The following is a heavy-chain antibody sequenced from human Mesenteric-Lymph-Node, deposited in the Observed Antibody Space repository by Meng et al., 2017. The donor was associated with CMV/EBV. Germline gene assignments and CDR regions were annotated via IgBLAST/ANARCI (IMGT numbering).Heavy chain of an antibody. J-gene: IGHJ4*02. CDR2: INWNGGST. D-gene: IGHD3-16*01. V-gene: IGHV3-20*04. Sequence: GESLKISCAASGFTFDDHAMSWVRQAPGKGLEWVSGINWNGGSTGYADSVKGRFSISRDNAKNSLYLQMNSLRAEDTALYYCARVGQGAGRRHFDYWGQGTLVTVSS. CDR3: ARVGQGAGRRHFDY. CDR1: GFTFDDHA.